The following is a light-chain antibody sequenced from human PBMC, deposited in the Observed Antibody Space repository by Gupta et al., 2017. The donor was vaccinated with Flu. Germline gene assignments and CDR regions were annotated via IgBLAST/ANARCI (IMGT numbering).Light chain of an antibody. V-gene: IGKV1-39*01. CDR1: QNIRKY. CDR2: GAS. J-gene: IGKJ1*01. Sequence: PSSLSASVGDRVTITCRESQNIRKYLSWYQQKAGEAPKLLIYGASTLQSGVPSKFYGSGSGTDFTLTISRLQPEDFATYYCQQSDSRPWTFGQGTEVEIK. CDR3: QQSDSRPWT.